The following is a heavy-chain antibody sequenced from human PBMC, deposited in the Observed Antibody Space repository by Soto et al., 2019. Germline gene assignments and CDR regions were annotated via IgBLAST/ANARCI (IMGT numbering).Heavy chain of an antibody. CDR3: ARGPPDIVVVPTTD. CDR2: ISYDGSNK. Sequence: GGSLRLSCAASGFTFSSYAMHWVRQAPGKGLEWVAVISYDGSNKYYADSVKGRFTISRDNSKNTLYVQMNSLRIEDMAVYYCARGPPDIVVVPTTDWGQGTLVTVSS. V-gene: IGHV3-30-3*01. CDR1: GFTFSSYA. J-gene: IGHJ4*02. D-gene: IGHD2-2*01.